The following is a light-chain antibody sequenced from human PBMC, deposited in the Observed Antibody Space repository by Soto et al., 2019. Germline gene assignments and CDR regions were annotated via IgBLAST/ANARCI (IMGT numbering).Light chain of an antibody. CDR3: QQRSSWPIT. J-gene: IGKJ5*01. Sequence: EIVLTQSPATLSLSPGERATLSCRASQSVSSFIAWYQQKPGQSPRLLIYDASNRATGIPARFGGSGSGTDFTLTISSLEPEDFAVYYCQQRSSWPITFGQGTRLEMK. CDR2: DAS. CDR1: QSVSSF. V-gene: IGKV3-11*01.